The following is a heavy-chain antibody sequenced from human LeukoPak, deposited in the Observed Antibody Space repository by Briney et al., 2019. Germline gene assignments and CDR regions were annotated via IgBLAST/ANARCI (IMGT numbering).Heavy chain of an antibody. D-gene: IGHD5-24*01. CDR1: GGSISSYY. CDR3: ARLFPQEVATTVAL. CDR2: IYTSGSA. V-gene: IGHV4-4*07. J-gene: IGHJ4*02. Sequence: SETLSLTCTVSGGSISSYYWSWIRQPAGKGLEWIGRIYTSGSANYNPSLKSRVTMSVDTSKNQFSLKLSSVTAADTAVYYCARLFPQEVATTVALWGQGTLVTVSS.